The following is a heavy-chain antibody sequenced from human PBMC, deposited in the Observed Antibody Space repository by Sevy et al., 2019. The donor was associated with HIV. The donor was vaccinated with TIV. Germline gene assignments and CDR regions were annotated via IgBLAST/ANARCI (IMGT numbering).Heavy chain of an antibody. J-gene: IGHJ4*02. CDR3: ARDGYDGSGYQRGLFDF. CDR1: GYIFTSYG. D-gene: IGHD3-22*01. CDR2: INGHNGNT. V-gene: IGHV1-18*01. Sequence: ASVKVSCKASGYIFTSYGISWVRQAPRQGLEWMGWINGHNGNTNYEQNLQGRVTRTTVTSTNTAYMELRSLRSDDTAVYYCARDGYDGSGYQRGLFDFWGQGTLVTVSS.